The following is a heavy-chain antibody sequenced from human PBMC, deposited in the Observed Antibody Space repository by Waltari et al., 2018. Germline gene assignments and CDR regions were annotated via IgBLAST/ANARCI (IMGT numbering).Heavy chain of an antibody. CDR3: ARGSKDSGRDV. J-gene: IGHJ6*02. V-gene: IGHV3-23*01. CDR2: IGSSGDT. D-gene: IGHD1-26*01. Sequence: EVQLLESGGRLVQPGGSLRLSCAASGFTFSRSVLIWVRQAPGKGLEWCSSIGSSGDTYYAGSVKGRFTISRDNSKNTLYLQMNSLRAEDTALYYCARGSKDSGRDVWGQGTTVTVSS. CDR1: GFTFSRSV.